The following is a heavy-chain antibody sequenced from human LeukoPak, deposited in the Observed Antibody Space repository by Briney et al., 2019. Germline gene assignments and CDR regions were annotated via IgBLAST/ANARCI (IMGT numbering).Heavy chain of an antibody. J-gene: IGHJ4*02. Sequence: PSETLSLTCTVSGGSISSYYWSWIRQPPGKGLEWIGYIYYSGSTNYNPSLKSRVTISVDTSKNQFSLKLNSVTAADTAVYYCARDLGGSYSSYFDYWGQGTLVTVSS. CDR2: IYYSGST. V-gene: IGHV4-59*01. CDR1: GGSISSYY. CDR3: ARDLGGSYSSYFDY. D-gene: IGHD1-26*01.